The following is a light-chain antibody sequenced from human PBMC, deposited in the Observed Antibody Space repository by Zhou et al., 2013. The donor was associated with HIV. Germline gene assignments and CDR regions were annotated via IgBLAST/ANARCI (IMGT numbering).Light chain of an antibody. CDR3: QQYNDWPPGGT. J-gene: IGKJ1*01. CDR1: QSVDTY. CDR2: TAS. V-gene: IGKV3-15*01. Sequence: EIVLTQSPVTLSVSPGARATLSCRASQSVDTYLAWYQQKPGQAPRLLIYTASNRATGVPPRFTGSGSGTEFTLTISNLQPEDFAVYYCQQYNDWPPGGTFGQGTRVDVK.